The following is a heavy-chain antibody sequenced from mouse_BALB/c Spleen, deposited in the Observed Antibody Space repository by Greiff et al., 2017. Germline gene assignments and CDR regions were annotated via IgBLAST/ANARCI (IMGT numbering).Heavy chain of an antibody. Sequence: EVHLVGSGGGLMQPGGSRKTSCAASGITFSSLGMHWVRQAPEKGLEWVAYISSGSSTIYYADTVKGRFTISRDNPKNTLFLQMTSLRSEDTAMYYCARSLRRGYYFDYWGQGTTLTVSS. CDR3: ARSLRRGYYFDY. V-gene: IGHV5-17*02. CDR1: GITFSSLG. J-gene: IGHJ2*01. CDR2: ISSGSSTI. D-gene: IGHD2-12*01.